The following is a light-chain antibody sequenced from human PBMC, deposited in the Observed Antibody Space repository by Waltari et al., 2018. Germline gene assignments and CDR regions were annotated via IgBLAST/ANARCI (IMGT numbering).Light chain of an antibody. CDR1: SSDVGGYNY. V-gene: IGLV2-11*01. J-gene: IGLJ2*01. CDR3: CSYAGSYTYVV. Sequence: QSALTQPRSVSGSPGQSVTISCTGTSSDVGGYNYVSWYQQHPGKAPKLMIYDVSKRPSGVPDRCSGSKSGNTAYLTISGLQAEDEADYYCCSYAGSYTYVVFGGGTKLTVL. CDR2: DVS.